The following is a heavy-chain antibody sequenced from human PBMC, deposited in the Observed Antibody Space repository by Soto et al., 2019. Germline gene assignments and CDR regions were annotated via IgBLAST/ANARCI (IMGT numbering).Heavy chain of an antibody. CDR3: AKVMVKNWFDP. J-gene: IGHJ5*02. CDR2: ISGSGGST. Sequence: PGGSLRLSCAASGFTFSSYAMSWVRQAPGKGLEWVSGISGSGGSTYYADSVKGRFTISRDNSKNTLYLQMNSPRADDTAVYYCAKVMVKNWFDPWGQGTLVTVSS. CDR1: GFTFSSYA. V-gene: IGHV3-23*01. D-gene: IGHD5-18*01.